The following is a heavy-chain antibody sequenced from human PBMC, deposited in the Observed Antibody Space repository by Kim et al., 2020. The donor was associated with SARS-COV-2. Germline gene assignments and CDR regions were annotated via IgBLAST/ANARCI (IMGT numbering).Heavy chain of an antibody. CDR3: VRDSMGGAFDM. Sequence: IYDAESVEGRFTIARDNAKNSLFLQMNSMRDEHTALYYCVRDSMGGAFDMWGQGTMVTVSA. J-gene: IGHJ3*02. CDR2: I. D-gene: IGHD3-16*01. V-gene: IGHV3-48*02.